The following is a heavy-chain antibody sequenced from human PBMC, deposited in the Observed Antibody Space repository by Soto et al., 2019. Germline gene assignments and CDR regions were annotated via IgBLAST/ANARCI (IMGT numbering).Heavy chain of an antibody. D-gene: IGHD2-21*02. V-gene: IGHV3-30*04. J-gene: IGHJ3*02. CDR1: GFTFSSYA. CDR3: ARGGLDVVVVTANDAFDI. CDR2: ISYDGSNK. Sequence: GGSLRLSCAASGFTFSSYAMHWVRQAPGKGLEWVAVISYDGSNKYYADSVKGRFTISRDNSKNTLYLQMNSLRAEDTAVYYCARGGLDVVVVTANDAFDIWGQGTMVTVSS.